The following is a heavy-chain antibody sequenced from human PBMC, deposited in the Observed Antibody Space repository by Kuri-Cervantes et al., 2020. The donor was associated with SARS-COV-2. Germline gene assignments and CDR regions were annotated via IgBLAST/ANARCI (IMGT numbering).Heavy chain of an antibody. J-gene: IGHJ4*02. CDR1: GFSFRNYN. CDR2: ISSGSSYI. Sequence: GGSLRLSCAASGFSFRNYNMNWVRKAPGKGLEWVSAISSGSSYIYYSDSMKGRFTMSRDNAKNSVYLQMNSLRAEETAVYFCARELYHYGLRKYYPDYWGQGTLVTVSS. V-gene: IGHV3-21*01. CDR3: ARELYHYGLRKYYPDY. D-gene: IGHD3-10*01.